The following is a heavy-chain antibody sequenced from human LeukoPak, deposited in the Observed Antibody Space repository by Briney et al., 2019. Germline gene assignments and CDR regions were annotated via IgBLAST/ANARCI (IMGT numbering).Heavy chain of an antibody. CDR2: IGWNGGGI. CDR1: GFSFDDYA. V-gene: IGHV3-9*01. D-gene: IGHD2-21*02. J-gene: IGHJ4*02. CDR3: VKLTAAGFVDS. Sequence: GGSLRLSCAASGFSFDDYAMPWVRQAPGKGLEWVSGIGWNGGGIVYADSVKGRFTISRDNAKNSLYLQMNSLGAEDTALYYCVKLTAAGFVDSRGQGTLVTVSS.